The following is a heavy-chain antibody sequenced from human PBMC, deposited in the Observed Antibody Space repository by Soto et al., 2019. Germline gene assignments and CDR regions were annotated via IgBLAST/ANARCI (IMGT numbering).Heavy chain of an antibody. J-gene: IGHJ6*02. CDR3: ARGPNRKEYVGGMDV. Sequence: SETLSLTCAVYGGSFSGYYWSWIRQPPGKGLEWIGEINHSGSTNYNPSLKSRVTISVDTSRNQFSLKLSSVTAADTAVYYCARGPNRKEYVGGMDVWGQGTTVTVSS. D-gene: IGHD2-2*01. CDR1: GGSFSGYY. V-gene: IGHV4-34*01. CDR2: INHSGST.